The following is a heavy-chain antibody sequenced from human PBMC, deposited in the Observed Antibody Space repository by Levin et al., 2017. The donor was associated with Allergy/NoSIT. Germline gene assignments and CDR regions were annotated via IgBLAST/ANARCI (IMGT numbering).Heavy chain of an antibody. CDR1: GFNFNKYW. CDR3: AKDLRMYGSWYIDY. CDR2: INGDGDRT. J-gene: IGHJ4*02. V-gene: IGHV3-74*01. Sequence: PGGSLRLSCSASGFNFNKYWMHWVRQAPGKGLVWVARINGDGDRTSYADSVKGRFIISRDNANNTLYLQMNILRAEDTAVYYCAKDLRMYGSWYIDYWGQGALVSVSS. D-gene: IGHD6-6*01.